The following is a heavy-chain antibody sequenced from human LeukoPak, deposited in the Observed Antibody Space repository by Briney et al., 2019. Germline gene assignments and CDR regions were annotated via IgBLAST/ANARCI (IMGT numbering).Heavy chain of an antibody. CDR1: GGSFSGYY. D-gene: IGHD3-10*01. J-gene: IGHJ6*03. CDR2: INRSGST. V-gene: IGHV4-34*01. Sequence: SETLSLTCAVYGGSFSGYYWSWIRQPPGKGLEWIGEINRSGSTNYNPSLKSRVTISVDTSKNQFSLKLSSVTAADTAVYYCARVLQQYYYYYMDVWGKGTTVTVSS. CDR3: ARVLQQYYYYYMDV.